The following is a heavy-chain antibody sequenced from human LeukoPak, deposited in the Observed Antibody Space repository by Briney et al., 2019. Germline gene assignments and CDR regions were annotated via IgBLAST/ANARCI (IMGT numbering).Heavy chain of an antibody. D-gene: IGHD6-6*01. CDR2: IYYSGST. V-gene: IGHV4-39*02. CDR1: SGFISSSSYY. J-gene: IGHJ4*02. CDR3: AGEYSSS. Sequence: SETLSLTCTVSSGFISSSSYYWGWIRQPPGKGLEWIGSIYYSGSTYYNPSLKSRVTISVDTSKNQFSLKLSSVTAADTAVYYCAGEYSSSWGQGTLVTVSS.